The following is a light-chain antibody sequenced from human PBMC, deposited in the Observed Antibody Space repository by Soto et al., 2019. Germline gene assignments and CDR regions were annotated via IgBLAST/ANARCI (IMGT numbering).Light chain of an antibody. V-gene: IGLV1-44*01. J-gene: IGLJ2*01. CDR1: SSDIGSNP. Sequence: QSVLTQPPSASGTPGQRVAISCSGGSSDIGSNPVNWYLHLPGAAPKLLIYRFNQRPPGVPDRFSCSKSGPSSSLTISGLQSEDEADYFCSAWDASIYGPVFGGGTKLTGL. CDR2: RFN. CDR3: SAWDASIYGPV.